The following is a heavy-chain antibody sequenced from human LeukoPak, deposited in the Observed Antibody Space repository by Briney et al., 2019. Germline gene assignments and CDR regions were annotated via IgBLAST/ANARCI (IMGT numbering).Heavy chain of an antibody. J-gene: IGHJ3*02. CDR3: ARGLYYDILTGYRNNDAFDI. D-gene: IGHD3-9*01. CDR1: GGSISGYY. V-gene: IGHV4-59*01. CDR2: IYYSGST. Sequence: PSETLSLTCTVSGGSISGYYWSWIRQPPGKGLEWIGYIYYSGSTNYNPSPKSRVTISVDTSKNQFSLKLSAVTAADTAVYYCARGLYYDILTGYRNNDAFDIWGQGTMVTVSS.